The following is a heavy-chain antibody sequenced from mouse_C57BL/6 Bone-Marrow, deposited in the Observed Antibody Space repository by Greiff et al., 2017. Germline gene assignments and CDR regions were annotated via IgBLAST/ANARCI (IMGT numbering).Heavy chain of an antibody. V-gene: IGHV1-55*01. J-gene: IGHJ3*01. CDR1: GYTFTSYW. D-gene: IGHD1-1*01. CDR3: ARVEFLNYYYYGSSKACFAY. Sequence: VQLQQSGAELVKPGASVKMSCKASGYTFTSYWITWVKQRPGQGLEWIGDIYPGSGSTNYNEKFKSKATLTVDTSSSTAYMQLSSLTSEDSAVYYCARVEFLNYYYYGSSKACFAYWGQGTLVTVSA. CDR2: IYPGSGST.